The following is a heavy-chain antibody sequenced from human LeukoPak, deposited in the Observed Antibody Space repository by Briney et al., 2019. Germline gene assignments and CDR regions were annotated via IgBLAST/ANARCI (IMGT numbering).Heavy chain of an antibody. CDR2: INPNSVGT. Sequence: EASVKVSCKASGDTFTGYYIHWVRQAPGQGLEWMGWINPNSVGTNYAQKFQGRVTMTRDTSISTAYMELSRLRSDDTAVYYCARDRSGFFDYWGQGTLVTVSS. J-gene: IGHJ4*02. D-gene: IGHD3-22*01. V-gene: IGHV1-2*02. CDR1: GDTFTGYY. CDR3: ARDRSGFFDY.